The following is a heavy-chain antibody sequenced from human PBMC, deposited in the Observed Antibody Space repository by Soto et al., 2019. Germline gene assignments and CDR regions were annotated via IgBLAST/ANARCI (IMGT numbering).Heavy chain of an antibody. D-gene: IGHD6-13*01. J-gene: IGHJ6*02. V-gene: IGHV4-34*01. CDR3: ARRIAAAGSGYYGMEV. CDR1: GGSFSGYY. Sequence: SETLSLTCAVYGGSFSGYYWSWIRQPPGKGLEWIGEINHSGSTNYNPSLKSRVTISVDTSKNQFSLKLSSVTAADTAVYYCARRIAAAGSGYYGMEVWGQGTTVTVSS. CDR2: INHSGST.